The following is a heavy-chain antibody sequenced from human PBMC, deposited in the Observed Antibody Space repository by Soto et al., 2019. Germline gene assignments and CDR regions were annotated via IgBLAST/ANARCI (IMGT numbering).Heavy chain of an antibody. Sequence: EVQLVESGGGLVQPGGSLRLSCAASGFTFSSYSMNWVRQAPGKGLEWVSYISSSSSTIYYAGSVKGRFTIARDNANNSLYLQMNSLRAEDTAVYYCARDSPGIVVVPAASDCWGQGTLVTVCS. CDR1: GFTFSSYS. D-gene: IGHD2-2*01. CDR2: ISSSSSTI. CDR3: ARDSPGIVVVPAASDC. V-gene: IGHV3-48*01. J-gene: IGHJ4*02.